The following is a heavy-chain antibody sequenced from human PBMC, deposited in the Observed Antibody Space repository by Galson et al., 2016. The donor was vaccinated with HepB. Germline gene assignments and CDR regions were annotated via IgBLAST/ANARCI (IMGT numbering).Heavy chain of an antibody. J-gene: IGHJ3*02. V-gene: IGHV3-30*18. D-gene: IGHD1-26*01. CDR2: VSFDGLKT. Sequence: LRLSCAASGFTFRNFGIHWVRQAPGKGLEWVAVVSFDGLKTLYVGSVSGRLTISRDSSKNTAYLQMNYLRPDDTAVYYCVKDLGVGTTTTDACDIWGQGTMGAVSS. CDR3: VKDLGVGTTTTDACDI. CDR1: GFTFRNFG.